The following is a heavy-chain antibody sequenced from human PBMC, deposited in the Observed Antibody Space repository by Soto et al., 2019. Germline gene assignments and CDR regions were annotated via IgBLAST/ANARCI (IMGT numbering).Heavy chain of an antibody. Sequence: PSETLSLTCAVSGGSIISGGYAWAWIRQPPGKGLEWVGYIYHSGSTYYNPSLKSRVTIAADRSKNQFSLNLASVTAADTAVYYCARSYSGGDAYFDYWGQGTVVTVSS. V-gene: IGHV4-30-2*01. D-gene: IGHD2-21*02. CDR2: IYHSGST. CDR1: GGSIISGGYA. CDR3: ARSYSGGDAYFDY. J-gene: IGHJ4*02.